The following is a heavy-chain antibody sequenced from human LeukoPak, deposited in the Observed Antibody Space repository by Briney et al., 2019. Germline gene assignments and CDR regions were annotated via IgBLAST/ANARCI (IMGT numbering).Heavy chain of an antibody. Sequence: SETLSLTCTVSGGSISSGSYYWSWIRQPAGKGLEWIGRIYTSGSTNYNPSLKSRVTILVDTSKNQFSLKLSSVTAADTAVYYCASVAAAGTYFQHWGQGTLVTVFS. D-gene: IGHD6-13*01. V-gene: IGHV4-61*02. CDR1: GGSISSGSYY. J-gene: IGHJ1*01. CDR3: ASVAAAGTYFQH. CDR2: IYTSGST.